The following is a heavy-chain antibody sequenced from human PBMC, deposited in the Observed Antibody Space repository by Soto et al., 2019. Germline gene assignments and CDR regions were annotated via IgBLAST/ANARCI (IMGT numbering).Heavy chain of an antibody. Sequence: EVQLVESGGGLVQPGGSLRLSCAASGFTFNSYWMHWVRQAPGKGLVWVSRINSDGSTTTYADSVKGRFTISRDNAKNTAYLQMNSLRAEDTAVYYCVPSYYGSGTYSHFEYWGQGTLVTVSS. D-gene: IGHD3-10*01. CDR3: VPSYYGSGTYSHFEY. CDR2: INSDGSTT. J-gene: IGHJ4*02. V-gene: IGHV3-74*03. CDR1: GFTFNSYW.